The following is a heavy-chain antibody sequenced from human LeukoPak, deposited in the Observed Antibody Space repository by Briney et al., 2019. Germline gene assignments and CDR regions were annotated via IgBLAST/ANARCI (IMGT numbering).Heavy chain of an antibody. J-gene: IGHJ3*02. CDR3: ARSYMVGTTTRALDI. CDR1: GFTYSSHS. Sequence: GGSLRLSCVASGFTYSSHSMNWVRQAPGKGLEWVSSISSSSSYTFYADSVKGRFTISRDNARNSVYLQMNSLRAEDTAVYYCARSYMVGTTTRALDIWGQGTMLTVSS. D-gene: IGHD1-26*01. V-gene: IGHV3-21*01. CDR2: ISSSSSYT.